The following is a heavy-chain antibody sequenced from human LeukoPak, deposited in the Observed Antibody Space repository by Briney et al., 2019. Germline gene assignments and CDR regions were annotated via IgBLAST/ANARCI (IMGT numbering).Heavy chain of an antibody. CDR3: ARRGVTSMVRGFLDW. CDR1: GYTFTSYG. J-gene: IGHJ4*02. V-gene: IGHV1-18*01. D-gene: IGHD3-10*01. CDR2: ISAYNGNT. Sequence: ASVKVSCKASGYTFTSYGISWVRQAPGQGLEWMEWISAYNGNTNYAQKLQGRVTMTTDTSTSTAYMELRSLRSDDTAVYYCARRGVTSMVRGFLDWWGQGTLVTVSS.